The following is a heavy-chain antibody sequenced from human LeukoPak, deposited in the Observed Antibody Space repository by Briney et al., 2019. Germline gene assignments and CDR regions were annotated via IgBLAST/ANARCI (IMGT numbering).Heavy chain of an antibody. Sequence: GGSLRLSCAASGFTFSSYGMHWVRQAPGKGLEWVAFIRYDGSNKYYADSVKGRFTISRDNSKNTLYLQMNSLRAEDTAVYYCAKDFSSRWAHSTSFDYWGQGTLVTVSS. V-gene: IGHV3-30*02. D-gene: IGHD6-19*01. CDR1: GFTFSSYG. CDR3: AKDFSSRWAHSTSFDY. J-gene: IGHJ4*02. CDR2: IRYDGSNK.